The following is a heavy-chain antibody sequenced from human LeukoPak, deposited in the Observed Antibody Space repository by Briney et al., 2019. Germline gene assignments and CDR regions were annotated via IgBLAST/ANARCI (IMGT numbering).Heavy chain of an antibody. V-gene: IGHV1-2*02. CDR1: GYTFISYY. CDR3: ARLVGLSTTASY. Sequence: ASVTVSCKASGYTFISYYLHWVRQSPGQGLEWMGWINPTSGGTNYAQKFQDRVTMTRDTSINTAYMELSRLTSDDTAVYYCARLVGLSTTASYWGQGTLVIVSS. CDR2: INPTSGGT. J-gene: IGHJ4*02. D-gene: IGHD5/OR15-5a*01.